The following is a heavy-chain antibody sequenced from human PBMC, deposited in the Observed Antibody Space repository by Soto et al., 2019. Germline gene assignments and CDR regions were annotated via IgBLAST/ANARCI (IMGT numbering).Heavy chain of an antibody. CDR1: VCTFSSYA. J-gene: IGHJ4*02. V-gene: IGHV3-21*01. Sequence: VGSLRLSCASSVCTFSSYALNWVRHSPGKGLDWVSSISGGSTYIYHADSVKGRFTISRDNAKNSLYLQMNSLRVEDTAVYFCARGKSGSYEDWGQATLVSVS. CDR2: ISGGSTYI. CDR3: ARGKSGSYED. D-gene: IGHD1-26*01.